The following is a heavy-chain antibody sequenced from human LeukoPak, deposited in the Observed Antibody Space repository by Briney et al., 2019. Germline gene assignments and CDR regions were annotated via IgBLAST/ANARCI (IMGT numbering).Heavy chain of an antibody. J-gene: IGHJ4*02. CDR1: GGTFSSYA. D-gene: IGHD2-15*01. CDR2: IIPILGIA. CDR3: ARSSGRTMEDY. V-gene: IGHV1-69*04. Sequence: ASVKVSCKASGGTFSSYAISWVRQAPGQGLEWMGRIIPILGIANYAQKFQGRVTITADKSTSTAYMELSSLRSEDTAVYYCARSSGRTMEDYWGQGTLVTVSS.